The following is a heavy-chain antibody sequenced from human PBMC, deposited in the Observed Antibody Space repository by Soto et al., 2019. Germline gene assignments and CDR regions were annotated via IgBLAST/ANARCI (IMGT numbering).Heavy chain of an antibody. V-gene: IGHV1-69*13. Sequence: SVKVSCKASGGTFSSYAISWVRQAPGQGLEWMGGITPIFVTANYAQKFQGRVTITADESTSTAYMELSSLRSEDTAVYYCARGLIRYSYGHRYYYYYYGMDVWGQGTTVTVSS. D-gene: IGHD5-18*01. CDR1: GGTFSSYA. J-gene: IGHJ6*02. CDR2: ITPIFVTA. CDR3: ARGLIRYSYGHRYYYYYYGMDV.